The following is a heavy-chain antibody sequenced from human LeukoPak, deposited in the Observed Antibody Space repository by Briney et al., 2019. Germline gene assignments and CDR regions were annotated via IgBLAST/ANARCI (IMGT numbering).Heavy chain of an antibody. CDR2: INPNSGGT. V-gene: IGHV1-2*02. CDR1: GYTFTGYY. J-gene: IGHJ4*02. D-gene: IGHD1-26*01. Sequence: ASVKVSCKASGYTFTGYYMHWVRQAPGQGLEWMGWINPNSGGTNYAQKFQGRVTMTRDTSISTAYMELSRLRSDDTAVYYCARPRSWELLGACYFDYWGQGTLVTVSS. CDR3: ARPRSWELLGACYFDY.